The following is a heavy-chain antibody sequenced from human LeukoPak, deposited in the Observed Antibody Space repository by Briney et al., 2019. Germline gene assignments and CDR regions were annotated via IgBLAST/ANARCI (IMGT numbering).Heavy chain of an antibody. J-gene: IGHJ4*01. V-gene: IGHV3-23*01. CDR3: AKKGSYSSGWYGGHYFDS. D-gene: IGHD6-19*01. CDR2: IGGDSST. CDR1: GFTFSSYA. Sequence: GGSLRLSCEASGFTFSSYALSWVRQAPGKGLEWVAAIGGDSSTYYTGSVRGRFTISRDNSKNTVYLQMSSLRVEDTAVYYCAKKGSYSSGWYGGHYFDSWGQGTLVTVS.